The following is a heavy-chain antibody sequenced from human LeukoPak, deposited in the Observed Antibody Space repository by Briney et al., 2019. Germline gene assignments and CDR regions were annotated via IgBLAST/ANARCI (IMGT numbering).Heavy chain of an antibody. CDR3: ATWHSSGYPPVGAFDI. V-gene: IGHV4-59*01. CDR2: IYYSGST. D-gene: IGHD3-22*01. Sequence: SETLSLTCTVSGGSISSYYWSWIRQPPGKGLEWIGYIYYSGSTNYNPSLKSRVTISVDTSKNQFSLKLSSVTAPDTAVYYCATWHSSGYPPVGAFDIWGQGTMVTVSS. CDR1: GGSISSYY. J-gene: IGHJ3*02.